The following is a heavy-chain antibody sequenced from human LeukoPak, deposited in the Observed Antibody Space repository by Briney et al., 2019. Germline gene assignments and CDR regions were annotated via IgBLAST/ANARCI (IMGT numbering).Heavy chain of an antibody. CDR2: LSGSGGST. V-gene: IGHV3-23*01. CDR3: ARGLYGSPGDN. J-gene: IGHJ4*02. D-gene: IGHD1-26*01. Sequence: PGGSLRLSCAASGFTFRNYGMSWVRQAPGKGLEWVSTLSGSGGSTSYADSVKGRFTISRDNAKNTLYLQMNSLRAEDTAVYYCARGLYGSPGDNWGQGTLVSVSS. CDR1: GFTFRNYG.